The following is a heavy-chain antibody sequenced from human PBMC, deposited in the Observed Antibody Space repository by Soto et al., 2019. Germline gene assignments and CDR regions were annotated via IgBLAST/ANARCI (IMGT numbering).Heavy chain of an antibody. CDR2: ISAYNGNT. Sequence: ASVKVSCKASGYTFTSYGISWVRQAPGQGLEWMGWISAYNGNTNYAQKLQGRVTMTTDTSTSTAYMELRSLRSDDTAVYYCARRPLLNSGSYRGFNWFDPWGQGTLVTVSS. CDR3: ARRPLLNSGSYRGFNWFDP. V-gene: IGHV1-18*04. J-gene: IGHJ5*02. CDR1: GYTFTSYG. D-gene: IGHD1-26*01.